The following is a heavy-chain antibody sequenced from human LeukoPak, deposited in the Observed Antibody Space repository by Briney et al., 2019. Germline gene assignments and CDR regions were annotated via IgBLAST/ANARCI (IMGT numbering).Heavy chain of an antibody. V-gene: IGHV4-59*01. J-gene: IGHJ4*02. CDR3: ARTWGRTADY. Sequence: SETLSLTCTVSGGSISSYYWSWIRQPPGKGLEWIGYIYNSGSTNYNPSLKSRVTISVDTSKNQFSLKLSSVTAADTAVYYCARTWGRTADYWGQGTLVTVSS. D-gene: IGHD1-14*01. CDR2: IYNSGST. CDR1: GGSISSYY.